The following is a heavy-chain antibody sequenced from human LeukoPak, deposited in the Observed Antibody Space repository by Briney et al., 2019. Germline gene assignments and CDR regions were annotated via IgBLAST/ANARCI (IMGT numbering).Heavy chain of an antibody. CDR1: GFTFSSYG. Sequence: GGSLRLSCAASGFTFSSYGMHWVRQTPGKGLEWVAFIRYDGSNKYYADSVKGRFTISRDNSKNTLYLQMNSLRAEDTAVYYCAKLGYSGYDDAFDIWGQGTMVTVSS. CDR2: IRYDGSNK. D-gene: IGHD5-12*01. CDR3: AKLGYSGYDDAFDI. V-gene: IGHV3-30*02. J-gene: IGHJ3*02.